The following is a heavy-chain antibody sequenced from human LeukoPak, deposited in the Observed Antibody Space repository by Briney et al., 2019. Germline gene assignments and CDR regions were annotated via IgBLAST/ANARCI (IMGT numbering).Heavy chain of an antibody. Sequence: GESLNISCASSGFIFRDAAMTWVRQAPGKGLEWVSLIASSGLNTYYADSVRGRFTISRDNSKNTLSLQMNSLRVEDTAIYYCARDIELSTWGLGTLVTVSS. CDR3: ARDIELST. J-gene: IGHJ3*01. V-gene: IGHV3-23*01. CDR2: IASSGLNT. D-gene: IGHD5-12*01. CDR1: GFIFRDAA.